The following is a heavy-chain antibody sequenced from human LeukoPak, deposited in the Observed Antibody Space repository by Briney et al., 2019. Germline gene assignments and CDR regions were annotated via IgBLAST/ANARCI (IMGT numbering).Heavy chain of an antibody. D-gene: IGHD3-9*01. V-gene: IGHV3-30*18. J-gene: IGHJ4*02. Sequence: TGGSLRLSCAASGFTLSSYGMHWVRQAPGKGLEWVAVISYDGSNKYYADSVKGRFTISRDNSKNTLYLQMNSLRAEDTAVYYCAKEGYDILTGYWFDYWGQGTLVTVSS. CDR1: GFTLSSYG. CDR3: AKEGYDILTGYWFDY. CDR2: ISYDGSNK.